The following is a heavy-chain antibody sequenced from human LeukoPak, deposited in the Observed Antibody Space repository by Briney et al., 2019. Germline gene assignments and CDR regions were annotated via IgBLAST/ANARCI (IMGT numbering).Heavy chain of an antibody. V-gene: IGHV1-69*13. CDR3: ARCGGDCSRFDY. D-gene: IGHD2-21*01. CDR2: IIPIFGTA. Sequence: ASVKVSCKXSGGTFSSYAISWVRQAPGQGLEWMGGIIPIFGTANYAQKFQGRVTITADESTSTAYMELSSLRSEDTAVYYCARCGGDCSRFDYWGQGTLVTVSS. CDR1: GGTFSSYA. J-gene: IGHJ4*02.